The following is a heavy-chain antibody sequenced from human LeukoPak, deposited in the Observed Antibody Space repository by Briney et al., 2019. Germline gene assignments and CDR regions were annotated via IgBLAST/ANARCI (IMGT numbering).Heavy chain of an antibody. D-gene: IGHD2-2*01. CDR3: VKDQYLT. J-gene: IGHJ5*02. V-gene: IGHV3-23*01. CDR2: ILARGDGT. CDR1: GFTFSTYA. Sequence: GGSLRLSCAASGFTFSTYAMSWVRQAPGKGLEWVSAILARGDGTYYADSAKGRFSISRDNSKNTLYLQMSSLRAEDTAVYYCVKDQYLTWGQGTLVTVSS.